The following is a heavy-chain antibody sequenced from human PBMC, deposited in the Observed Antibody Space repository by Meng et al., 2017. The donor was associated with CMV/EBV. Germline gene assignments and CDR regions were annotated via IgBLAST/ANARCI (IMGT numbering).Heavy chain of an antibody. CDR2: INHSGST. J-gene: IGHJ4*02. V-gene: IGHV4-34*01. Sequence: QVQLQQWGAGLLKPSETLSLPCAVYGGSLSGYYWSWIRQPPGKGLEWIGEINHSGSTNYNPSLKSRVTISVDTSKNQFSLKLSSVTAADTAVYYCARGSIAARLGLGDWGQGTLVTVSS. CDR3: ARGSIAARLGLGD. D-gene: IGHD6-6*01. CDR1: GGSLSGYY.